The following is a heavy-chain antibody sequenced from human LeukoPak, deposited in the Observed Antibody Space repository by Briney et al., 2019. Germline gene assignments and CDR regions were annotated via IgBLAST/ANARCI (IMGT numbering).Heavy chain of an antibody. V-gene: IGHV3-21*01. J-gene: IGHJ5*02. CDR3: ARDLGYYDSSGP. D-gene: IGHD3-22*01. CDR1: GFTFSSYS. Sequence: PGGSLRLSCAASGFTFSSYSMNWVRQAPGKGLEWASSISSSSSYIYYADSVKGRFTISRDNAKNSLYLQMNSLRAEDTAVYYCARDLGYYDSSGPWGQGTLVTVSS. CDR2: ISSSSSYI.